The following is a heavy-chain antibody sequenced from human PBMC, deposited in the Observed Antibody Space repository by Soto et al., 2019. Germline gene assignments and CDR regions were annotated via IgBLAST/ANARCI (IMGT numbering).Heavy chain of an antibody. D-gene: IGHD6-13*01. J-gene: IGHJ4*02. CDR1: GLTFSSYD. CDR3: AKASSLSTSWPLDS. V-gene: IGHV3-13*04. CDR2: IGTAGDT. Sequence: PGGSLRLSCAASGLTFSSYDMHWVRQATGKGLEWVSAIGTAGDTYYPDSVKGRFTISRDNSQNTLSLVLTDVRAEDTATYYCAKASSLSTSWPLDSWGPGSLVTVSS.